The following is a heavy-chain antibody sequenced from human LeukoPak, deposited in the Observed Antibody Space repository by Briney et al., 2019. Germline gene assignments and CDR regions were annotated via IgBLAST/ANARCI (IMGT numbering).Heavy chain of an antibody. D-gene: IGHD3-16*01. CDR3: ATPRLRWYYSMDV. V-gene: IGHV4-30-4*01. J-gene: IGHJ6*02. Sequence: SQTPSLTCTVSDGSFSSGDYYWSWIRQPPGKGLEWIGYVYYSGSTYYNPSLKSRVTISVDTSKNQFSLKLSSVTAADTAVYYCATPRLRWYYSMDVWGQGTTVTVSS. CDR1: DGSFSSGDYY. CDR2: VYYSGST.